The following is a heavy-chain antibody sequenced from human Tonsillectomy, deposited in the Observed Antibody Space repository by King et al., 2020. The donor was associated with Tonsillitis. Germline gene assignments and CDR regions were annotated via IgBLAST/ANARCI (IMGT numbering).Heavy chain of an antibody. CDR1: GFTFNNYH. D-gene: IGHD2-8*01. Sequence: VQLVESGGGLVQPGGSLRLSCAASGFTAASGFTFNNYHMTWVRQAPGKGLEWVSYISTSGTTTYYANSVKGRFTISRDNAKNSLYLQMNTLRAEDTAVYFCACVYLTSPIFYYYMDVWGKGTTVTVSS. CDR3: ACVYLTSPIFYYYMDV. V-gene: IGHV3-48*01. CDR2: ISTSGTTT. J-gene: IGHJ6*03.